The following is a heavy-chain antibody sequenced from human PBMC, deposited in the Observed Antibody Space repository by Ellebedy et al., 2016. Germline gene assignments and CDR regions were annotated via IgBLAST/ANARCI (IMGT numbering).Heavy chain of an antibody. CDR1: GFTFINAW. CDR3: TTQGV. V-gene: IGHV3-15*01. Sequence: GESLKISXAASGFTFINAWINWDRQAPGKGLEWVGRIKSKSDGGTTDYAAPVKDRFTISRDDSKNTVYLQMNSLKPEDTAVYYCTTQGVWGQGTLVTVSS. J-gene: IGHJ4*02. CDR2: IKSKSDGGTT. D-gene: IGHD2-8*01.